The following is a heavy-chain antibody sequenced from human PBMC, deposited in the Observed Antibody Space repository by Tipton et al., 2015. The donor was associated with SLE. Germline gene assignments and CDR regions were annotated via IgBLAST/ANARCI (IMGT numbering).Heavy chain of an antibody. Sequence: QLVQSGAEVKKPGESLKISCKGSGYSFTSYWTGWVRQMPGKGLEWMGIIYPGDSDTRYSPSFQGQVTISADKSISTAYLQWSSLKASDTAMYYCARRPWGVGATSYFDYWGQGTLVTVSS. CDR1: GYSFTSYW. J-gene: IGHJ4*02. V-gene: IGHV5-51*01. CDR2: IYPGDSDT. CDR3: ARRPWGVGATSYFDY. D-gene: IGHD1-26*01.